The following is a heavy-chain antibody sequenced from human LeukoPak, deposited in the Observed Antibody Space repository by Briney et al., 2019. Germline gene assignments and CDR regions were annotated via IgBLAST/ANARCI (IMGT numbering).Heavy chain of an antibody. CDR1: GYTFTSYG. Sequence: ASVKVSCKASGYTFTSYGISWVRQAPGQGLEWMGWISAYNGNTNYAQKLQGRVTMTTDTSTSTAYMELRSLRSDDTAVYYGARGASRIQLWGSAFDIWGQGTMVTVSS. CDR2: ISAYNGNT. V-gene: IGHV1-18*01. J-gene: IGHJ3*02. CDR3: ARGASRIQLWGSAFDI. D-gene: IGHD5-18*01.